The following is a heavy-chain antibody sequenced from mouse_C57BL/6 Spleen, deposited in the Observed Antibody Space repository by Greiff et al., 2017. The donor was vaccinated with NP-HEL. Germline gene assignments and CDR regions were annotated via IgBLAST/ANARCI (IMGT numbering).Heavy chain of an antibody. CDR3: TREGFITTDYFDY. CDR2: IYPGNSDT. D-gene: IGHD1-1*01. V-gene: IGHV1-5*01. J-gene: IGHJ2*01. Sequence: EVQLQQSGTVLARPGASVKMSCKTSGYTFTSYWMHWVKQRPGQGLEWIGAIYPGNSDTSYNQKFKGKAKLTAVTSASTAYMELSSLTNEYSAVYYCTREGFITTDYFDYWGQGTTLTVSS. CDR1: GYTFTSYW.